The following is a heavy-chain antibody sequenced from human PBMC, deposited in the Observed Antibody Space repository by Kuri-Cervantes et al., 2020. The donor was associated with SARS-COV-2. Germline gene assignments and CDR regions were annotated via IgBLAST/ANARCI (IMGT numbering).Heavy chain of an antibody. CDR1: GFTFSSYA. CDR2: ISGSGSST. Sequence: GGSLRLSCAASGFTFSSYAMSWVRQAPGKGLEWVSSISGSGSSTYYTDSVKGRFTISRDNSKNTQYLQMDSLRAEDTAVYYCASYPSYDYGDYVAVYYFDYWGQGTLVTVSS. CDR3: ASYPSYDYGDYVAVYYFDY. D-gene: IGHD4-17*01. V-gene: IGHV3-23*01. J-gene: IGHJ4*02.